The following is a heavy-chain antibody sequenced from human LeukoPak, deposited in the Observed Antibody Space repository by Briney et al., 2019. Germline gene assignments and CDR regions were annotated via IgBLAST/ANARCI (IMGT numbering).Heavy chain of an antibody. CDR2: IKEDGSEK. CDR3: VRGGGYFDY. J-gene: IGHJ4*02. CDR1: GFTFGDYA. Sequence: GGSLRLSCTASGFTFGDYAMTWVRQAPGKGLEWVANIKEDGSEKYYVDSVKGRFSMSRDNAKKSMYMQMTSLRAEDTAVYYCVRGGGYFDYWGLGTLVTVSS. D-gene: IGHD3-16*01. V-gene: IGHV3-7*01.